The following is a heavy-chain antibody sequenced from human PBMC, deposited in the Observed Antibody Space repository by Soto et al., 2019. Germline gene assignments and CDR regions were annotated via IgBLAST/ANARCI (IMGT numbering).Heavy chain of an antibody. CDR1: GGSFSGYY. CDR2: INHSGST. D-gene: IGHD1-20*01. Sequence: KPSETLSLTCAVYGGSFSGYYWSWIRQPPGKGLEWIGEINHSGSTNYNPSLKSRVTISVDTSKKQFSLKLSSVTAADTAVYYCARGLYYNWTFPGRYYGMDVWGQGTTVTVSS. CDR3: ARGLYYNWTFPGRYYGMDV. V-gene: IGHV4-34*01. J-gene: IGHJ6*02.